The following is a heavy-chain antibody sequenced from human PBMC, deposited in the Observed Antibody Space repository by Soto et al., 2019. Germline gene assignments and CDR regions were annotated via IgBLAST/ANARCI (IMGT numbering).Heavy chain of an antibody. CDR1: GFTFSSYS. CDR2: ITASGGTT. J-gene: IGHJ3*02. CDR3: AKCIQVNWKYDAFHI. D-gene: IGHD1-7*01. Sequence: GSLVLTCTASGFTFSSYSMSWVRQAPGKGLEWVSHITASGGTTYYADSVKGRFTISRDSSRNTLYLQMNSLRAEDTALYYCAKCIQVNWKYDAFHIWGQGTMVTVSS. V-gene: IGHV3-23*01.